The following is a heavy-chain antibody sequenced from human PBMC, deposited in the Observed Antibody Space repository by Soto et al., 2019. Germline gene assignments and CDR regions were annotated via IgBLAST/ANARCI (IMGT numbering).Heavy chain of an antibody. Sequence: VGSLRLSCTASGFTFSRYGMHWVRQAPGKGLEWVAGIWHDGNKKYHADSVKGRFTISRDNSKNTLYLQMNSLRAEDTALYYCAREGADFQMGDAFDIWGQGTMVTVSS. J-gene: IGHJ3*02. CDR1: GFTFSRYG. D-gene: IGHD2-8*01. V-gene: IGHV3-33*01. CDR2: IWHDGNKK. CDR3: AREGADFQMGDAFDI.